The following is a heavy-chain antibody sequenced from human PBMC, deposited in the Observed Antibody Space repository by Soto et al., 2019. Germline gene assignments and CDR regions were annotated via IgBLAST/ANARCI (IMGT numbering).Heavy chain of an antibody. J-gene: IGHJ2*01. V-gene: IGHV1-18*04. CDR1: GYTSSIYG. CDR3: ARDVSGGTYPWFFDL. Sequence: ASVKVSCKASGYTSSIYGISWVRQAPGQGLEWMAWISGYNGNIKYAQKNKGRVTVATDTTTTRANMELRSLRSDDTAVYYCARDVSGGTYPWFFDLWGR. D-gene: IGHD1-26*01. CDR2: ISGYNGNI.